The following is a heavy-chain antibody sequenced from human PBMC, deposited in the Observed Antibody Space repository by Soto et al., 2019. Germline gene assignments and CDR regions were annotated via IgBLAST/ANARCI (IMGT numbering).Heavy chain of an antibody. CDR2: IKSKTDGGTT. CDR3: TTSRSQTQPYSGYGFSYMDV. J-gene: IGHJ6*02. CDR1: GFTFSNAW. V-gene: IGHV3-15*07. Sequence: GGSLRLSCAASGFTFSNAWMNWVRQAPGKGLEWVGRIKSKTDGGTTDYAAPVKGRFTISRDDSKNTLYLQMNSLKTEDTAVYYCTTSRSQTQPYSGYGFSYMDVWGQGTTVTVSS. D-gene: IGHD5-12*01.